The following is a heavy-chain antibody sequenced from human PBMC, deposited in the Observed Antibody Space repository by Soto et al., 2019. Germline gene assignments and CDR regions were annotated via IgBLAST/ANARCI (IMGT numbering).Heavy chain of an antibody. CDR1: GFTFSSYA. Sequence: GGSLRLSCAASGFTFSSYAMSWVRQAPGKGLEWVSAISGSGGSTYYADSVKGRFTISRDNSKNTLYLQMNSLRAEDTAVYYCAKDRGSGSYSSGTFDYWGQGTLVTVSS. J-gene: IGHJ4*02. CDR3: AKDRGSGSYSSGTFDY. D-gene: IGHD3-10*01. V-gene: IGHV3-23*01. CDR2: ISGSGGST.